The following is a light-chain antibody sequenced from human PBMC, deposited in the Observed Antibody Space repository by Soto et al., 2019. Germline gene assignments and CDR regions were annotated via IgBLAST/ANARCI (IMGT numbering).Light chain of an antibody. Sequence: QSALTQPASVSGTPGQSITISCTGSNSDVGLYDFVSWYQHHPGRAPKLIVSEVSHRPSGISNRFSGSKSGNTASLTISGLQSEDEADYYCQSYDSSLSGYVFGTGTKLTVL. CDR1: NSDVGLYDF. V-gene: IGLV2-14*01. CDR2: EVS. J-gene: IGLJ1*01. CDR3: QSYDSSLSGYV.